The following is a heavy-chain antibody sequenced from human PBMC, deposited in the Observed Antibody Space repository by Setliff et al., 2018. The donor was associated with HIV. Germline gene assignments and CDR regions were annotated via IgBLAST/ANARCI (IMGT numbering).Heavy chain of an antibody. Sequence: PGGSLRLSCAASGFTFRDYHMNWIRQVPGKGLEWVSFILNSGTSIYYADSVKGRFTISRDNAKNSLYLQMNSLRAEDTAIYYCTREQWSPLMAYDIWGQGTMVTVSS. CDR2: ILNSGTSI. V-gene: IGHV3-11*01. D-gene: IGHD6-19*01. J-gene: IGHJ3*02. CDR3: TREQWSPLMAYDI. CDR1: GFTFRDYH.